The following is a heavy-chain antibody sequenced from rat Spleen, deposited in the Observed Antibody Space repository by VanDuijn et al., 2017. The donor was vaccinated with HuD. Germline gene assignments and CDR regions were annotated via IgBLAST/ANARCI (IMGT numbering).Heavy chain of an antibody. J-gene: IGHJ2*01. CDR2: FNNTGGNT. D-gene: IGHD1-7*01. V-gene: IGHV5-31*01. Sequence: EVQLVESGVGLVQPGRSLKLSCAASGFTFNKYWMIWIRQTPGKELEWVASFNNTGGNTYYPDSVKVRFTISRDNAKSTLYLQMDSLRSEETATYYCARRTMGIFDYWGQGVMVTVSS. CDR3: ARRTMGIFDY. CDR1: GFTFNKYW.